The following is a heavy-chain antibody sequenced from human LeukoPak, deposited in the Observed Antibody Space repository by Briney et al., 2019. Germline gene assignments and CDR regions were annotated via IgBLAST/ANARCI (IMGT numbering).Heavy chain of an antibody. CDR1: AFTFSSYE. CDR2: ISSSGSTI. J-gene: IGHJ4*02. V-gene: IGHV3-48*03. CDR3: VPQPTTERY. D-gene: IGHD4-11*01. Sequence: PGGSLRLSCAASAFTFSSYEMNWVRQAPGKGLEWVSYISSSGSTIYYADSVKGRFTISRDNAKNSLYLQMNSLRAEDTAVYYCVPQPTTERYWGQGTLVTVSS.